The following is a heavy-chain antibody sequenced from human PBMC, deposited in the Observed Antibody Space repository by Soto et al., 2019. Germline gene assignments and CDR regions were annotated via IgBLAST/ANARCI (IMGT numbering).Heavy chain of an antibody. J-gene: IGHJ4*02. V-gene: IGHV3-33*01. CDR3: GRDGALGDTAVVDS. CDR1: GFRFSTYG. CDR2: IWYDGSNK. Sequence: QVQLVESGGGVVQPGKSLRLSCAASGFRFSTYGMHWVRQAPGKGLEWVAVIWYDGSNKYHGDSLKGRFTISRDNSKKTLYLQMNNLRAEDTAVYYCGRDGALGDTAVVDSWGQGTLVIVSS. D-gene: IGHD5-18*01.